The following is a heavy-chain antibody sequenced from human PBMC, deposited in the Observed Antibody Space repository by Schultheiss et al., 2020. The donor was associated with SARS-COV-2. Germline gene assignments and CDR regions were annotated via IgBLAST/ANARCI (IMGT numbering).Heavy chain of an antibody. Sequence: GGSLRLSCAASGFTVSSNYMSWIRQAPGKGLEWVSYISSSSSYIYYADSVKGRFTISRDNAKNSLYLQMNSLRAEDTAVYYCAKPPYYDKGFDYWGQGTLVTVSS. J-gene: IGHJ4*02. CDR2: ISSSSSYI. CDR3: AKPPYYDKGFDY. CDR1: GFTVSSNY. V-gene: IGHV3-11*03. D-gene: IGHD3-22*01.